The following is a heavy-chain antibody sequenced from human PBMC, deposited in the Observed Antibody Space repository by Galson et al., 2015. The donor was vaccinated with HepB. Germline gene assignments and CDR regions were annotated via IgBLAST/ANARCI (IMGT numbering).Heavy chain of an antibody. CDR1: GGSISSSSYY. CDR3: ARLYYDFWSGYYGDADWFDP. V-gene: IGHV4-39*01. J-gene: IGHJ5*02. CDR2: IYYSGST. Sequence: SETLSLTCTVSGGSISSSSYYWGWIRQPPGKGLEWIGSIYYSGSTYYNPSLKSRVTISVDTSKNQFSLKLSSVTAADTAVYYCARLYYDFWSGYYGDADWFDPWGQGTLVTVSS. D-gene: IGHD3-3*01.